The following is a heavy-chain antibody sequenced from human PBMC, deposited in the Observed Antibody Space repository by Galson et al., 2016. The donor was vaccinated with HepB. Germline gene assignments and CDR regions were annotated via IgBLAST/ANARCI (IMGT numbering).Heavy chain of an antibody. Sequence: SLRLSCAASGFTFSSYWMHWVRQAPGKGLVWVSRINSDGSTTHYADSVKGRFTISRDNPKNTLYLQMNNLRAEDTAVYYCGNLGTTRTWGQGTQVTISS. CDR3: GNLGTTRT. CDR1: GFTFSSYW. D-gene: IGHD1-26*01. V-gene: IGHV3-74*01. J-gene: IGHJ5*02. CDR2: INSDGSTT.